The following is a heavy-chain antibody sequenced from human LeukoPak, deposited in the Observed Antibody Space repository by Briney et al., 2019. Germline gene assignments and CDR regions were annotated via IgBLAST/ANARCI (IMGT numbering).Heavy chain of an antibody. V-gene: IGHV4-59*05. CDR1: GGSINSNY. J-gene: IGHJ5*02. CDR2: IYYSGST. Sequence: SETLSLTCTVSGGSINSNYWSWIRQPPGKGLEWIGSIYYSGSTYYNPSLKSRVTISVDTSKNQFSLKLSSVTAADTAVYYCARGFRTIFGVVSSWFDPWGQGTLVTVSS. CDR3: ARGFRTIFGVVSSWFDP. D-gene: IGHD3-3*01.